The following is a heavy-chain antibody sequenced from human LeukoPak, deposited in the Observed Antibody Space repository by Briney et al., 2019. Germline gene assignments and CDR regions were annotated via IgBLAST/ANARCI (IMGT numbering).Heavy chain of an antibody. CDR2: IYTSGST. V-gene: IGHV4-4*09. Sequence: SQTLSLTCAVSGGSISSYYRSWIRQPPGKGLEWVVYIYTSGSTKYNPSPKSRDTTSVDTPTNNISLKLSSVTAADTAVYYCGGQRDYGGNAVPFDYWGQGTLVTVSS. CDR3: GGQRDYGGNAVPFDY. D-gene: IGHD4-23*01. J-gene: IGHJ4*02. CDR1: GGSISSYY.